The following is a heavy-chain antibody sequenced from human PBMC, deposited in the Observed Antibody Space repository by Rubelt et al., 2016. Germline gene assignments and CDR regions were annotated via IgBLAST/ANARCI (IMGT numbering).Heavy chain of an antibody. V-gene: IGHV7-4-1*02. CDR3: ARDGLGLRPYYYYNMDV. Sequence: GQGLEWMGYINTVTGNPTYAQDFTGRFVFSLDTSVSTAFLQISRLKAEDTAVYYCARDGLGLRPYYYYNMDVWGQGTTVTVSS. CDR2: INTVTGNP. J-gene: IGHJ6*02. D-gene: IGHD3-16*01.